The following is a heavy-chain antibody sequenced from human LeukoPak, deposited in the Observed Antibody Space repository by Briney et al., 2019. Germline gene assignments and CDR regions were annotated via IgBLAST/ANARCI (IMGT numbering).Heavy chain of an antibody. CDR1: GYTFTSYG. V-gene: IGHV1-18*01. D-gene: IGHD1-26*01. J-gene: IGHJ5*02. CDR3: ARDNSVGDVAWWFDP. CDR2: VRTYNGDT. Sequence: ASVKVSCKASGYTFTSYGISWVRQAPGQGLEWMGWVRTYNGDTNYAQRLQGKVTMTTDTSTSTAYMELRSLTSDDTAVYYCARDNSVGDVAWWFDPWGQGTLVTVSS.